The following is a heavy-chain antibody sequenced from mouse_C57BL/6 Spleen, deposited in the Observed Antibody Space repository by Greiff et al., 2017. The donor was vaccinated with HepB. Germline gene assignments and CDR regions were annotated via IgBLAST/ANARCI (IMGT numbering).Heavy chain of an antibody. CDR3: ARRGVLLYYAVDY. CDR1: GYSFTDYK. Sequence: EVQLQQSGPELVKPGASVKISCKASGYSFTDYKMNWVNQSNGKSLEWIGVINTNNGTTSYNQKFKGKATLTVDQSSSTAYMQLHSLTSEDSAVYYCARRGVLLYYAVDYWGQGTSVTVSS. CDR2: INTNNGTT. V-gene: IGHV1-39*01. J-gene: IGHJ4*01. D-gene: IGHD1-1*01.